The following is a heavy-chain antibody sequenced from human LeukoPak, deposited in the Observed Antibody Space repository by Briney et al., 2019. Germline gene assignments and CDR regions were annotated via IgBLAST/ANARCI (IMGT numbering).Heavy chain of an antibody. Sequence: PGGSLRLSXAASGFTFDDYGMSWVRQAPGKGLEWVSGINWNGGSTGYADSVKGRFTISRDNAKNSLYLQMNSLRAEDTALYYCARDAMLLEGYCSSTSCHGFAFDIWGQGTMVTVSS. CDR1: GFTFDDYG. V-gene: IGHV3-20*04. J-gene: IGHJ3*02. CDR3: ARDAMLLEGYCSSTSCHGFAFDI. CDR2: INWNGGST. D-gene: IGHD2-2*01.